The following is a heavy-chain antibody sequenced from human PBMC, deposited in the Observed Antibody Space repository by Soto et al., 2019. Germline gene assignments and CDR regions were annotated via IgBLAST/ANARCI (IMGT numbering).Heavy chain of an antibody. CDR1: GYSFTSYW. J-gene: IGHJ4*02. D-gene: IGHD3-22*01. CDR2: IDPSDSYT. Sequence: GESLKISCKGSGYSFTSYWISWVRQMPGKGLERMGRIDPSDSYTNYSPSFQGHVTISADKSISTAYLQWSSLKASDTAMYYCARHDAYYYDSSGLYWGQGTLVTVSS. V-gene: IGHV5-10-1*01. CDR3: ARHDAYYYDSSGLY.